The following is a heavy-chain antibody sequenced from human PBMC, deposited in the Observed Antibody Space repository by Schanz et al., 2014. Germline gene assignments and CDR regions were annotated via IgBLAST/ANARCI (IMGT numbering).Heavy chain of an antibody. CDR3: VKEGTVVSGSPRDY. V-gene: IGHV3-30*02. CDR1: GFTFSTTW. Sequence: VQLVESGGGLIKPGGSLRLSCLASGFTFSTTWMNWVRQAPGKGLEWVANIGYDGSEKYYVDSVKGRFTISRDNSKDTLYLQMSGLTPEDTAVYYCVKEGTVVSGSPRDYWGQGALVTVSS. CDR2: IGYDGSEK. J-gene: IGHJ4*02. D-gene: IGHD3-10*01.